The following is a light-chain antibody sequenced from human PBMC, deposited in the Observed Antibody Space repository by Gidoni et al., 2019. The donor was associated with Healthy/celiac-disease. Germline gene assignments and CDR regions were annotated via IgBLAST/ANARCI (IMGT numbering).Light chain of an antibody. J-gene: IGKJ1*01. CDR1: QSVSRH. Sequence: EIVMTQSPATLSVSPGESATLSCRASQSVSRHLAWYQQKPGQAPRLLIYGASTRATGIPARFSGSGSGTEFTLTISSLQSEDFAVYYCQQYNNWRTFGQXTKVEIK. V-gene: IGKV3-15*01. CDR3: QQYNNWRT. CDR2: GAS.